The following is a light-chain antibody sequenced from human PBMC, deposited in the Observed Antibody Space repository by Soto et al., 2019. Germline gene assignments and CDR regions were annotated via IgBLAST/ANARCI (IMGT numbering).Light chain of an antibody. V-gene: IGLV1-44*01. J-gene: IGLJ2*01. CDR2: SNN. CDR1: SSNIGSNT. CDR3: AAWDDSLNGLVV. Sequence: QSVLTQPPSASGTPGQRVTISCSGSSSNIGSNTVNWYQQLPGTAPKLLIYSNNQRPSGVPDRFSGSKSGTSASLDISGLQSEDEADYYCAAWDDSLNGLVVFGGGTQLTVL.